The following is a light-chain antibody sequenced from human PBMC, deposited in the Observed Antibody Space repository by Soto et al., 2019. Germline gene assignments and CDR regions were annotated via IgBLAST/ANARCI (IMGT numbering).Light chain of an antibody. CDR1: SSDIGLYEY. J-gene: IGLJ1*01. Sequence: QSALTQPASVSGSPGQSITISCTGTSSDIGLYEYVSWYQQHPGKAPKLMIYEVSNRPSGVSNRFSGSKSGNTASLTISGLQAEDEADYYCSSYTRSTSLYVFGTGTKVTV. CDR3: SSYTRSTSLYV. V-gene: IGLV2-14*01. CDR2: EVS.